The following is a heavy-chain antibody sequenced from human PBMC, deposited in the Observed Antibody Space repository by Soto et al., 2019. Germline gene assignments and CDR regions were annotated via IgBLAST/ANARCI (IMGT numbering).Heavy chain of an antibody. CDR1: GFSVNSKGVG. Sequence: QITLKESGPTVVKPTQTLTLTCTFSGFSVNSKGVGVGWIRQPPGKALEYVALIYWDDDKRYSPSLRHRLTITKYASGNQLVLSLADVDPVDTGTYYCAYRWCGTGSYFDHWGPGIGVTVSS. CDR2: IYWDDDK. J-gene: IGHJ4*02. V-gene: IGHV2-5*02. D-gene: IGHD3-10*01. CDR3: AYRWCGTGSYFDH.